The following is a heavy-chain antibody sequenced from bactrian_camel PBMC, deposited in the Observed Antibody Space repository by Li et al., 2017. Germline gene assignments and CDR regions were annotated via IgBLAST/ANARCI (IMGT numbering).Heavy chain of an antibody. CDR3: AAHYGSWYGTAFSS. Sequence: HVQLVESGGGSVQAGGSLRLSCAASTDTGSRRCMAWFRQAPGKEREGVAYIDYGGDTTYRDPVKGRFTISRDNAKNSLYLQMDSLKPEDTAVYYCAAHYGSWYGTAFSSWGQGTQVTVS. V-gene: IGHV3S53*01. D-gene: IGHD6*01. CDR1: TDTGSRRC. J-gene: IGHJ4*01. CDR2: IDYGGDT.